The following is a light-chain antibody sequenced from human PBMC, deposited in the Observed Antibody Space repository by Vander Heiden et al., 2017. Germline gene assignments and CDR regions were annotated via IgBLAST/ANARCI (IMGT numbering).Light chain of an antibody. CDR3: QQDSTYPWT. Sequence: DSQMTQSPSTLSASVGDRVTITCRASQSISTWLAWYQQKPGKAPKALIYKASSLESGVPSRFSGSGSGAEFTLTISSLQPDDFATYYCQQDSTYPWTFGQGTRVEVK. CDR1: QSISTW. CDR2: KAS. V-gene: IGKV1-5*03. J-gene: IGKJ1*01.